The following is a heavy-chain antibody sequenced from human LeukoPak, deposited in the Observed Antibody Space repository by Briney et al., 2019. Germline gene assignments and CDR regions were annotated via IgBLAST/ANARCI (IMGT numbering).Heavy chain of an antibody. CDR3: ARGHGSSWFLPPY. D-gene: IGHD6-13*01. V-gene: IGHV3-21*01. J-gene: IGHJ4*02. Sequence: KPGGSLRLSCAASGFTFDDYGMSWVRQAPGKGLEWVSSISSSSSYIYYADSVKGRFTISRDNAKNSLYLQMNSLRAEDTAVYYCARGHGSSWFLPPYWGQGTLVTVSS. CDR1: GFTFDDYG. CDR2: ISSSSSYI.